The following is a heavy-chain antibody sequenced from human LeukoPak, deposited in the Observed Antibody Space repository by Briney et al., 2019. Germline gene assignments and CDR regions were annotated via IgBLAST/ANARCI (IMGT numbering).Heavy chain of an antibody. CDR3: ARGVVSHYDSSGPARLPVDI. J-gene: IGHJ3*02. D-gene: IGHD3-22*01. V-gene: IGHV4-39*01. Sequence: SETLSLTCTVSGVSISSSSYYRGWIRQPPGKGLEWIGSIYYSGSTYYNPSLKSRVTISVDTSKNQFSLKLSSVTAADTAVYYCARGVVSHYDSSGPARLPVDIWGQGTMVTVSS. CDR1: GVSISSSSYY. CDR2: IYYSGST.